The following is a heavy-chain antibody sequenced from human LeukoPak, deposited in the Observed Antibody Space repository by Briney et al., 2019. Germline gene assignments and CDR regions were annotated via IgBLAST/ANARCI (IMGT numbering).Heavy chain of an antibody. Sequence: GGSLRLTCAGSGFSFGDYGMSWVRQAPGKGLEWVAGMNWNGGSIGYVDSVKGRFSISRDNAKNSLYLQMNSLRAEDTALYYCARGGRWQQLVSDYWGQGTLVTVSS. V-gene: IGHV3-20*04. CDR2: MNWNGGSI. CDR3: ARGGRWQQLVSDY. J-gene: IGHJ4*02. CDR1: GFSFGDYG. D-gene: IGHD5-24*01.